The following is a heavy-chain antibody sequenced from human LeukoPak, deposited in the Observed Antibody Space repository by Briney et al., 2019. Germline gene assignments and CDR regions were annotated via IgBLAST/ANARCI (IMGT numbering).Heavy chain of an antibody. CDR3: ARRQLGWGRVH. CDR2: INHSGST. J-gene: IGHJ4*02. D-gene: IGHD6-19*01. Sequence: SETLSLTCAVYGGSFSGYYWSWIRQPPGKGLEWIGEINHSGSTNYNPSLKSRVTISVDTSKNQFSLKLSSVTAAGTAVYYCARRQLGWGRVHWGQGTLVTVSS. CDR1: GGSFSGYY. V-gene: IGHV4-34*01.